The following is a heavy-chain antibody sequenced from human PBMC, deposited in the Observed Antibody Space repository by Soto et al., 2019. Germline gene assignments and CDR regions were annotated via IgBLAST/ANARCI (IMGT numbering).Heavy chain of an antibody. J-gene: IGHJ4*02. CDR2: IWYDGSNK. Sequence: QVQLVESGGGVVQPGRSLRLSCAASGFTFSSYGMHWVRQAPGKGLEWVAVIWYDGSNKYYADSVKGRFTISRDNSKNTLYLQMNSLRAEDTAVYYCASGYFDWLLPFDYWGQGTLVIVSS. CDR3: ASGYFDWLLPFDY. V-gene: IGHV3-33*01. CDR1: GFTFSSYG. D-gene: IGHD3-9*01.